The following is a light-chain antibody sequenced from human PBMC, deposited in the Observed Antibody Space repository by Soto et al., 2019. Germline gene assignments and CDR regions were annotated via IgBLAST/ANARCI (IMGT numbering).Light chain of an antibody. Sequence: EIVLTQSPATLSLSPGERATLSCRASQSVSTYLAWYQQKPGQAPRLLLHDASNRATGIPARFSGSGSGTDFTLTISSLDPEDSAVYYCQQRSNLLTFGGGTKVEIK. V-gene: IGKV3-11*01. CDR1: QSVSTY. CDR2: DAS. CDR3: QQRSNLLT. J-gene: IGKJ4*01.